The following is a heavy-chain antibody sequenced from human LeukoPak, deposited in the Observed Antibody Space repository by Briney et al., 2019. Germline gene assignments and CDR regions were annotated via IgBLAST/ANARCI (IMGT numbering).Heavy chain of an antibody. D-gene: IGHD3-22*01. J-gene: IGHJ4*02. V-gene: IGHV4-34*01. CDR2: ISHSGST. CDR1: GGSFSDYY. CDR3: ARGHDSSGYYYFDY. Sequence: SETLSLTCAVYGGSFSDYYWSWIRQPPGKGLEWIGEISHSGSTNYNPSLKSGVTISVDTSKNQFSLKLSSVTAADTAVFYCARGHDSSGYYYFDYWGQGTLVTVSS.